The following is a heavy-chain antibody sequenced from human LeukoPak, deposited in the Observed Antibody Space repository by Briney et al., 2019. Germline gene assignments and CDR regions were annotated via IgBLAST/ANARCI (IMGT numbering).Heavy chain of an antibody. CDR2: ISSSSSYI. Sequence: GGSLRLSCAASGFTFSSYSMNWVRQAPGKGLEWVSSISSSSSYIYYADSVKGRFTISRDNSKNTLYLQMNSLRAEDTAVYYCAKDRLIILRDFDYWGQGTLVTVSS. J-gene: IGHJ4*02. V-gene: IGHV3-21*04. CDR3: AKDRLIILRDFDY. D-gene: IGHD2/OR15-2a*01. CDR1: GFTFSSYS.